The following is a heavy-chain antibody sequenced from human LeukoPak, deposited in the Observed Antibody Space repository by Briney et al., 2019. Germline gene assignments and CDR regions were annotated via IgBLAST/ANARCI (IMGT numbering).Heavy chain of an antibody. D-gene: IGHD3-10*01. V-gene: IGHV3-23*01. CDR3: AKDLWGELLWFGEYPNWFDP. CDR1: GFTFSSQA. Sequence: PGGSLRLSCAASGFTFSSQAMSWVRQAPGKGLEWVSTVSGSGSRTYYADSVKGRFTISRDNSKNTLYLQMNSLRAEDTAVYYCAKDLWGELLWFGEYPNWFDPWGQGTLVTVSS. J-gene: IGHJ5*02. CDR2: VSGSGSRT.